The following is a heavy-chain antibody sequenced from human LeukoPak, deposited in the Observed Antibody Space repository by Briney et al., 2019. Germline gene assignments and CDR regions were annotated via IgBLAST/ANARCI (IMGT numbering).Heavy chain of an antibody. J-gene: IGHJ4*02. CDR3: ARVYGSQLDY. CDR1: GGSISSSNYY. CDR2: IYTSGST. V-gene: IGHV4-61*02. D-gene: IGHD1-26*01. Sequence: PSETLSLTCTVSGGSISSSNYYWSWIRQPAGKGLEWIGRIYTSGSTNYNPSLKSRVTISVDTSKNQFSLKLSSVTAADTAVYYCARVYGSQLDYWGQGTLVTVSS.